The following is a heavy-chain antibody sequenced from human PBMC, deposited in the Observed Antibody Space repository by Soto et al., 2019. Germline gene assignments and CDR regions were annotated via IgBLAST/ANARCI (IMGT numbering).Heavy chain of an antibody. V-gene: IGHV4-30-2*01. J-gene: IGHJ5*02. D-gene: IGHD2-2*01. CDR2: IYHSGST. CDR3: ARVPDR. CDR1: GGSISSVCFF. Sequence: SDTLSLTALAPGGSISSVCFFWSWIRQPPGKGLEWIGYIYHSGSTYYNPSLKSRVTISVDRSKNQFSLKLSSVTAADTAVYYCARVPDRWGQG.